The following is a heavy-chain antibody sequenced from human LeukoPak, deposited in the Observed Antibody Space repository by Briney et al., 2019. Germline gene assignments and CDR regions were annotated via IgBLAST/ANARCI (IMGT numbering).Heavy chain of an antibody. Sequence: PGGSLRLSCAASGFTFSSYAMNWVRQAPGKGLEWVSAISGSGSGIYYADSVKGRFAISRDNSKYTLYLQMTSLRAEDTAVYYCAKSRYSSASYASDYWGQGTLVTVSS. J-gene: IGHJ4*02. D-gene: IGHD6-19*01. CDR1: GFTFSSYA. V-gene: IGHV3-23*01. CDR3: AKSRYSSASYASDY. CDR2: ISGSGSGI.